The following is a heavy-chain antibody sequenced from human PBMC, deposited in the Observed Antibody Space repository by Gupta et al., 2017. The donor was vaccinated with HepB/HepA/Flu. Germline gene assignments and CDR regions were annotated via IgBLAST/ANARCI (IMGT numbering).Heavy chain of an antibody. J-gene: IGHJ4*02. CDR2: IKEDGTEK. V-gene: IGHV3-7*01. D-gene: IGHD5-18*01. CDR1: GLTFRTYW. CDR3: ARELWFGDLLDY. Sequence: EVQLVESGGGLVQPGGSLRLACAASGLTFRTYWMTWVRQAPGKGLEWVANIKEDGTEKYYLDSVKGRFTISRDNAKNSLFLQMNSLRVEDTAIYYCARELWFGDLLDYWGQGTLVTVS.